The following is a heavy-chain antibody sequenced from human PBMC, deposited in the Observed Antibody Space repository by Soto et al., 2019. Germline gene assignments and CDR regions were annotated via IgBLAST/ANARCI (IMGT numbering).Heavy chain of an antibody. CDR3: ARVWQYGSGWYDY. V-gene: IGHV1-69*13. Sequence: SVKVSCKASGGTFSSYAISWVRQAPGQGLEWMGGIIPIFGTANYAQKFQGRVTITADESTSTAYMELSSLRSEDTAVYYCARVWQYGSGWYDYWGQGTLVTVPS. D-gene: IGHD6-19*01. J-gene: IGHJ4*02. CDR1: GGTFSSYA. CDR2: IIPIFGTA.